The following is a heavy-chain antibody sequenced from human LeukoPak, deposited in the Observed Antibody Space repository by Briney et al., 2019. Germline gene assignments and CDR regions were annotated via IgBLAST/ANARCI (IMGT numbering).Heavy chain of an antibody. CDR1: GGSISSSSYY. CDR2: IYYSGST. V-gene: IGHV4-39*01. Sequence: SETLSLTCTVSGGSISSSSYYWGWIRQPPGKGLEWIGSIYYSGSTYYNPSLKSRVTISVDTSKNQFSLKLSSVTAADTAVYYCARHDWNYTSYWYFDLWGRGTLVTVSS. D-gene: IGHD1-7*01. CDR3: ARHDWNYTSYWYFDL. J-gene: IGHJ2*01.